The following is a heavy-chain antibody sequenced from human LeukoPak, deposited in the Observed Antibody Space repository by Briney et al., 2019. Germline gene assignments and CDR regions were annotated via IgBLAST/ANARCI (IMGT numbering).Heavy chain of an antibody. CDR1: GFTFTNAL. CDR3: TTPPNYLDL. CDR2: IKSKIDGGTT. Sequence: EGSLRLSCAASGFTFTNALMSWVRQAPGKGLEWVGRIKSKIDGGTTDYAAPVNGRFTISRDDSKNTLYLQMNSLKTEDTAIYYCTTPPNYLDLWGRGTLVTVSS. J-gene: IGHJ2*01. V-gene: IGHV3-15*01.